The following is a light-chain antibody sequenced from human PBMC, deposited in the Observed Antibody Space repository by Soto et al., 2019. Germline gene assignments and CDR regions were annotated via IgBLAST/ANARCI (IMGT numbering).Light chain of an antibody. CDR1: QTVRNNY. CDR2: DAS. Sequence: EFVLTQSPGTLSLSPGERATLSCRASQTVRNNYLAWYKQTHGQAPKLLIYDASSRATGIPDRFSGGGSGKDFILTISRLEPEDFAVYYGQQFSSYPLTFGGGTKVDIK. V-gene: IGKV3-20*01. CDR3: QQFSSYPLT. J-gene: IGKJ4*01.